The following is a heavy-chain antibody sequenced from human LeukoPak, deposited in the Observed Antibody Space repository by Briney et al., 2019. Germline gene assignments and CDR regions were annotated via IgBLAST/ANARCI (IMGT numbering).Heavy chain of an antibody. CDR2: ISSSSSYI. CDR1: GFTFSSYS. CDR3: ARGLRFLEWLSPYYYYMDV. D-gene: IGHD3-3*01. J-gene: IGHJ6*03. Sequence: GGSLRLSCAASGFTFSSYSMNWVRQAPGKGLEWVSSISSSSSYIYYADSVKGRFTISRDNAKNSLYLQMNSLRAEDTAVYYCARGLRFLEWLSPYYYYMDVWGKGTTVTISS. V-gene: IGHV3-21*01.